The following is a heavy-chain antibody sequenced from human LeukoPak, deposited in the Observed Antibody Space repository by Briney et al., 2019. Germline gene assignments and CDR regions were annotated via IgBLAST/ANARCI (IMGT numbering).Heavy chain of an antibody. J-gene: IGHJ3*02. CDR2: VYYSGST. Sequence: PSETLSLTCSVSGGSISSYYWSWIRQPPGKGLEWIGYVYYSGSTNYNPSLKSRVTISVDTSKNQLSLKLSSVTAADTAVYYCARRYSSSWSAAFDIWGQGTMVTVSS. CDR3: ARRYSSSWSAAFDI. V-gene: IGHV4-59*01. CDR1: GGSISSYY. D-gene: IGHD6-13*01.